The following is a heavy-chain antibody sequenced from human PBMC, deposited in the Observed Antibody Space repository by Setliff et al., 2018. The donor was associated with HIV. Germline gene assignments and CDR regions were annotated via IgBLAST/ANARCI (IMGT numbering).Heavy chain of an antibody. V-gene: IGHV4-34*01. J-gene: IGHJ4*02. Sequence: SETLSLTCAVYGGSFIGYYWSWIRQPPGKGLEWIGEINHSGSTKYNPSLKSRVTISVDTSKNQFSLKLSSVTAADTAVYYCARGFSGHYSFTGYMDVWGQGTLVTVSS. CDR1: GGSFIGYY. CDR2: INHSGST. CDR3: ARGFSGHYSFTGYMDV. D-gene: IGHD3-22*01.